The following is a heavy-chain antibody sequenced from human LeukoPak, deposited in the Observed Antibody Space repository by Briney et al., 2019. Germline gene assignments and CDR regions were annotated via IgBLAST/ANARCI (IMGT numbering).Heavy chain of an antibody. V-gene: IGHV4-59*08. CDR3: ARHTDHGDNSRWFDP. J-gene: IGHJ5*02. CDR2: IYYSGST. CDR1: GGSISSNY. Sequence: SETLSLTCTVSGGSISSNYWSWFRQPPAKGLEWIGYIYYSGSTNYNPSLKSRVTISVDTSKTHFSLQLSSVTAADTTVYYCARHTDHGDNSRWFDPWGQGTLVTVSS. D-gene: IGHD4-23*01.